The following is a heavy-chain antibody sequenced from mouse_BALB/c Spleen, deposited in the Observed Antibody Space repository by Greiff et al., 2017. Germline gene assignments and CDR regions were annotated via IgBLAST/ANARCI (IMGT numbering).Heavy chain of an antibody. J-gene: IGHJ4*01. Sequence: EVKLVESGPELVKPGASVKISCKASGYSFTGYYMHWVKPSHVKSLEWIGRINPYNGATSYNQNFKDKASLTVDKSSSTAYMELHSLTSEDSAVYYCARATVGGYYAMDYWGQGTSVTVSS. CDR2: INPYNGAT. V-gene: IGHV1-31*01. CDR3: ARATVGGYYAMDY. CDR1: GYSFTGYY. D-gene: IGHD1-1*01.